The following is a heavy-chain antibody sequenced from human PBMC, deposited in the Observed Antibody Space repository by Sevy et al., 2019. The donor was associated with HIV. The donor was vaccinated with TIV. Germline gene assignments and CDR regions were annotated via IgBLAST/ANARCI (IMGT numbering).Heavy chain of an antibody. V-gene: IGHV4-39*01. Sequence: SETLSLTCTVSGGSISSSGSYWGWIRQPPGKGLEWIGSMYYSGSTYHSPSLKTRITISVDTSKNQFSLKLSSVTAADTAVYYCARLEEAAVGTRNYNWFDPWGQGTLVTVSS. D-gene: IGHD6-13*01. CDR3: ARLEEAAVGTRNYNWFDP. CDR1: GGSISSSGSY. J-gene: IGHJ5*02. CDR2: MYYSGST.